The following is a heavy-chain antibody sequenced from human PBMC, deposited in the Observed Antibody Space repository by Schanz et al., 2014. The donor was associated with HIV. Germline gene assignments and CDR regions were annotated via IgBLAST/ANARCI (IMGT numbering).Heavy chain of an antibody. V-gene: IGHV1-18*01. J-gene: IGHJ4*02. CDR2: ISPYTGYT. CDR3: ARVSGWSSFDY. D-gene: IGHD6-13*01. CDR1: GYTFTKYY. Sequence: QVHLVQSGGEVKKPGASVRVSCKASGYTFTKYYINWVRQAPGQGLEWMGLISPYTGYTNYAQKFQGRVTMTTDTSTSTAYMELSSLRSEDTALYYCARVSGWSSFDYWGQGTLVIVSS.